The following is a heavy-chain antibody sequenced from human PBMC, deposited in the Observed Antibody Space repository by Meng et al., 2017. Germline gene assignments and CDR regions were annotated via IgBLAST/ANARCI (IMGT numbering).Heavy chain of an antibody. CDR2: INHSGST. D-gene: IGHD3-22*01. J-gene: IGHJ2*01. CDR1: VGFFSGYY. Sequence: QGQLHLWGGGLLNPSDTLSLPCVVYVGFFSGYYWSWIRQPPGKGLEWIWEINHSGSTNYNPSLKSRVTISVDTSKIQFSLKLSSVTAADTAVYYCARRRRHTYYYDSSGLHWYFDLWGRGTLVTVSS. V-gene: IGHV4-34*01. CDR3: ARRRRHTYYYDSSGLHWYFDL.